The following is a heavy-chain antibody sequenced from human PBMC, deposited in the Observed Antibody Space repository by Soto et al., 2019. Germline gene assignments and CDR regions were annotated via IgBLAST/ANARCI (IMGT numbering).Heavy chain of an antibody. Sequence: PGGSLRLSCAASGFTFSCCAMSWVRQAPGKGLEWVSTISGDTNYIYYADSVKGRFTISRDNSRNVLFLQMNSLRAEDTALYYCAKWGYSDSARFYDFWGQGALVTVSS. CDR3: AKWGYSDSARFYDF. CDR1: GFTFSCCA. J-gene: IGHJ4*02. CDR2: ISGDTNYI. D-gene: IGHD3-10*01. V-gene: IGHV3-23*01.